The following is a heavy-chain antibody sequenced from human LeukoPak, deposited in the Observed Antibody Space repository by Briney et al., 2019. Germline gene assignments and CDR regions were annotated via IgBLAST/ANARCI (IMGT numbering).Heavy chain of an antibody. CDR3: ARGRYGTRSGRLDY. J-gene: IGHJ4*02. V-gene: IGHV4-34*01. D-gene: IGHD1-26*01. Sequence: SETPSLTCAVYGGSFSGYYWSWIRQPPGKGLEWIGEINHSGSTNYNPSLKSRVTISVDTSKNQFSLKLSSVTAADTAVYYCARGRYGTRSGRLDYWGQGTLVTVSS. CDR1: GGSFSGYY. CDR2: INHSGST.